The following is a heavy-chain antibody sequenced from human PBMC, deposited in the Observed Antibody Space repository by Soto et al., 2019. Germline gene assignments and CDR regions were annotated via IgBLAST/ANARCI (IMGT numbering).Heavy chain of an antibody. CDR1: GFTVSSNY. J-gene: IGHJ4*02. CDR3: ASIKAGSSGWFNFDY. Sequence: SLRLSCAASGFTVSSNYMSWVRQAPGKGLEWVSAIYSGGSTYYADSVKGRFTISRHNSKNTLYLQMNSLRAEDTAVYYCASIKAGSSGWFNFDYWGQGTLVTVSS. CDR2: IYSGGST. D-gene: IGHD6-19*01. V-gene: IGHV3-53*04.